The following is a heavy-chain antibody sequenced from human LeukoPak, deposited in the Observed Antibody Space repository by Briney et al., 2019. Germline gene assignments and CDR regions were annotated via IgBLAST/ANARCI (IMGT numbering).Heavy chain of an antibody. Sequence: GGSLRLSCAASRFTFSSYWMHWVRQAPGKGLVWVSRINSDGSSTSYADSVKGRFTISRDNAKNTLYLQINSLRAEDTAVYYCARYCGGDCPHAGNAFDIWGQGTMVTVSS. V-gene: IGHV3-74*01. J-gene: IGHJ3*02. D-gene: IGHD2-21*02. CDR3: ARYCGGDCPHAGNAFDI. CDR1: RFTFSSYW. CDR2: INSDGSST.